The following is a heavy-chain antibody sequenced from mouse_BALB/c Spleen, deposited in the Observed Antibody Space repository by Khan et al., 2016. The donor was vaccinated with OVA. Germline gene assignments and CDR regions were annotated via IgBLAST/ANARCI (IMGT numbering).Heavy chain of an antibody. J-gene: IGHJ2*01. Sequence: EVQLVETGPGLVKPSQSLSLTCTVTGYSITSDYAWNWIRQFPGNKLEWMGYISYSGNTKYNPSLKSRISITRDTSKNQFFLQLNSVTSEDTATYYGARIYGGDIDYWGQGTTLTVSS. CDR1: GYSITSDYA. CDR2: ISYSGNT. CDR3: ARIYGGDIDY. V-gene: IGHV3-2*02. D-gene: IGHD3-3*01.